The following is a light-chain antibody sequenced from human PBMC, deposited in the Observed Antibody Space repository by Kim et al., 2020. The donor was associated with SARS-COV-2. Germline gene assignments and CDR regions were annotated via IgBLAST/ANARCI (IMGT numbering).Light chain of an antibody. CDR3: QSADSSDTFWV. Sequence: SYELTQPPSVSVSPGQTARITRSGDALPKQYVYWLQQKPGQAPVVVIYDDTERPSGIAERFSCSTSGPTVTLTISGVQAEEEADYYCQSADSSDTFWVFGGGTQLTV. V-gene: IGLV3-25*02. CDR2: DDT. CDR1: ALPKQY. J-gene: IGLJ3*02.